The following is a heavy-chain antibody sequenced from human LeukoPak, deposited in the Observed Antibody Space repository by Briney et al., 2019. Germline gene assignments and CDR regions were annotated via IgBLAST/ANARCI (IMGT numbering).Heavy chain of an antibody. CDR2: IDPSGGST. J-gene: IGHJ4*02. CDR1: GYTFTRYY. CDR3: ARNSGSGFDY. Sequence: GASVKVSCKASGYTFTRYYIVWVRQAPGQGLEWMGRIDPSGGSTSYAQKFQGRVTMTRGTSTSTVYMELSSLISEDTAVYYCARNSGSGFDYWGQGTLVTVSS. D-gene: IGHD2-15*01. V-gene: IGHV1-46*01.